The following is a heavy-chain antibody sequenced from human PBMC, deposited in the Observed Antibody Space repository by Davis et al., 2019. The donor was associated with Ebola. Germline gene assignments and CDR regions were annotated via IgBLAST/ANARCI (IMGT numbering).Heavy chain of an antibody. CDR3: ARVFGRGISPVAFDI. J-gene: IGHJ3*02. CDR2: IKQEGSEK. CDR1: GFTFSSYW. V-gene: IGHV3-7*01. Sequence: PGGSLRLSCAASGFTFSSYWMSWVRQAPGKGLEWVANIKQEGSEKYYVDSVKGRFTISRDNVKNSLYLQMNSLRAEDTAVYYCARVFGRGISPVAFDIWGQGTMVTVSS. D-gene: IGHD1-14*01.